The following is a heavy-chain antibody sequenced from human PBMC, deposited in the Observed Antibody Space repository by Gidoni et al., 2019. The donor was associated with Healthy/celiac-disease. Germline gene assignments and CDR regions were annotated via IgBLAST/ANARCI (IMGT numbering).Heavy chain of an antibody. CDR1: GFTFSSYG. D-gene: IGHD6-19*01. J-gene: IGHJ4*02. Sequence: QVQLAESGGGVVQPGRSLRLSCAAPGFTFSSYGMHWVRQAPGKGLGWVSVISYDGSNKYYADSVKGRFTISRDNSKNTLYLQMNSLGAEDTAVYYCAKDQAVAGKSTFDYWGQGTLVTVSS. CDR3: AKDQAVAGKSTFDY. V-gene: IGHV3-30*18. CDR2: ISYDGSNK.